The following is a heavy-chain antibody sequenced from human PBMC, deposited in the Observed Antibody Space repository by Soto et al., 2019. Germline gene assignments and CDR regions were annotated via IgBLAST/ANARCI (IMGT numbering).Heavy chain of an antibody. J-gene: IGHJ6*02. Sequence: PGGSLRLSCAASGFTFSSYALSWVRQAPGKGLEWVSAISGSGGSTYYADSVKGRFTISRDNSKNKLYLQMNSLRAEDTAVYYCAKVISARYYYYGMDVWGQGTTVTVSS. V-gene: IGHV3-23*01. D-gene: IGHD3-10*01. CDR3: AKVISARYYYYGMDV. CDR1: GFTFSSYA. CDR2: ISGSGGST.